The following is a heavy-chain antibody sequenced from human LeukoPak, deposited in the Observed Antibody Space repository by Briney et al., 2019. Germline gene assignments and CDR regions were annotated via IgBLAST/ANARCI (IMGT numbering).Heavy chain of an antibody. D-gene: IGHD3-22*01. J-gene: IGHJ4*02. V-gene: IGHV4-4*02. CDR2: IYHSGST. CDR1: GGSISSSNW. CDR3: AGSDSSGYYYVSDY. Sequence: SETLSLTCAVSGGSISSSNWWSWVRQPPGRGLEWIGEIYHSGSTNYNPSLKSRVTISVDKSKNQFSLKLSSVTAADTAVYYCAGSDSSGYYYVSDYWGQGTLVTVSS.